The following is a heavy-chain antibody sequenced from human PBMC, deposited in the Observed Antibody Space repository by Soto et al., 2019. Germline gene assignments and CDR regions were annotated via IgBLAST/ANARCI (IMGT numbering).Heavy chain of an antibody. V-gene: IGHV3-33*01. J-gene: IGHJ5*02. CDR2: IWYDGSNK. Sequence: GGSLRLSCAASGFTFSSYGMHWVRQAPGKGLEWVAVIWYDGSNKYYADSVKGRFTISRDNSKNTLYLQMNSLRAEDTAVYYCARESYGSGSYDPLRWFDPWGQGTLVTVSS. CDR1: GFTFSSYG. CDR3: ARESYGSGSYDPLRWFDP. D-gene: IGHD3-10*01.